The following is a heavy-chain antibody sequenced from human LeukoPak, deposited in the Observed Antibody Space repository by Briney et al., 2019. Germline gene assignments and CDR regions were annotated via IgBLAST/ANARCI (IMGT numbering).Heavy chain of an antibody. Sequence: GGSLRLSCAASGFTFSSYAMSWVRQAAGTGLEGVSAISGSGSRTYSPDSVKGRFTISRDNSKHTLYLQMNSRRAGDMAVYYCAKDHVAGYYFDYWGQGTLVSVSS. V-gene: IGHV3-23*01. CDR3: AKDHVAGYYFDY. J-gene: IGHJ4*02. CDR1: GFTFSSYA. D-gene: IGHD6-19*01. CDR2: ISGSGSRT.